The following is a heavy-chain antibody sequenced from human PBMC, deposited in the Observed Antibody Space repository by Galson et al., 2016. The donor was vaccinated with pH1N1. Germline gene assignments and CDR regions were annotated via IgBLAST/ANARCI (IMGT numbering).Heavy chain of an antibody. J-gene: IGHJ4*02. CDR3: ARVKILTGYYHPYYVDY. D-gene: IGHD3-9*01. CDR2: IYYSGTT. V-gene: IGHV4-30-4*08. Sequence: TLSLTCTVSGASVSSGDHCWSWIRQPPGKGLEWIGYIYYSGTTYYNPSLQSRFIISVDTSRNQFSLKLNSVTAADTALYYRARVKILTGYYHPYYVDYWGRGTLVTVSS. CDR1: GASVSSGDHC.